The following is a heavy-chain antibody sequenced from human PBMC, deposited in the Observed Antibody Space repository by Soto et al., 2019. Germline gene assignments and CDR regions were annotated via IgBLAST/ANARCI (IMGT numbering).Heavy chain of an antibody. D-gene: IGHD3-10*01. J-gene: IGHJ4*02. CDR2: ISYDGRNT. Sequence: SLRLSCAASGFIFSSYWVSWVRQAPGKGLEWAAGISYDGRNTYYADSVQGRFAISRDNSKNTMYLQMNSLRVEDTAIYYCARSKWHDGSGRVREFDYWGQGALVTVSS. CDR3: ARSKWHDGSGRVREFDY. CDR1: GFIFSSYW. V-gene: IGHV3-33*08.